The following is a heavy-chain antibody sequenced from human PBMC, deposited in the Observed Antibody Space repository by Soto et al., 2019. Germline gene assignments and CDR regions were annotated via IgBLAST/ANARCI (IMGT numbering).Heavy chain of an antibody. V-gene: IGHV3-23*01. J-gene: IGHJ4*02. D-gene: IGHD3-9*01. Sequence: GGSLRLSCAASGLTFSSYAMSWVRQAPGKGLEWVSAITGSGGDTYHADSVKGRFTISRDNTKNTLYLQMNSLRAEDTAVYYCAKDRVYFDWPTTDYWGQGTLVTVSS. CDR2: ITGSGGDT. CDR3: AKDRVYFDWPTTDY. CDR1: GLTFSSYA.